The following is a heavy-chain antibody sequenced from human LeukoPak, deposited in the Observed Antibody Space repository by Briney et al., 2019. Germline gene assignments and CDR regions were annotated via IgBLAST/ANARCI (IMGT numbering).Heavy chain of an antibody. V-gene: IGHV3-30-3*01. D-gene: IGHD6-19*01. CDR3: ARDSHIAVAGPDYFDY. Sequence: PGGSLRLSCAASGFTFSSYAMHWVRQAPGKGLEWVAVISYDGSNKYYADSVKGRFTISRDNSKNTLYLQMNSLRAEDTAVYYCARDSHIAVAGPDYFDYWGQGTLVTVSS. CDR1: GFTFSSYA. CDR2: ISYDGSNK. J-gene: IGHJ4*02.